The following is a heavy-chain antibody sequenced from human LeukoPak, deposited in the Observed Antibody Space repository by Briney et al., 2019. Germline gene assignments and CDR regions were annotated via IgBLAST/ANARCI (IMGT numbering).Heavy chain of an antibody. CDR1: GYTFTSYG. CDR3: ARDGSSSWEADY. J-gene: IGHJ4*02. CDR2: INPNSGGT. V-gene: IGHV1-2*02. Sequence: ASVKVSCKASGYTFTSYGISWVRQAPGQGLEWMGWINPNSGGTNYAQKFQGRVTMTRDTSISTAYMELSRLRSDDTAVYYCARDGSSSWEADYWGQGTLVTVSS. D-gene: IGHD6-13*01.